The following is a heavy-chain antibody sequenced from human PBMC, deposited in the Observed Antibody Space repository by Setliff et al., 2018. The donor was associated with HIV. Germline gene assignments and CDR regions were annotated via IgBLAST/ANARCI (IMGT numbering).Heavy chain of an antibody. Sequence: GGSLRLSCAASGFTFATYAMNWVRQAPGKGLEWVSTITDSGDSTYYADSVKDRFTISRDNAKNTLYLQMNSLRAEDTAIYYCTREQWSPLMAYDIWGQGTMVTVSS. CDR1: GFTFATYA. CDR2: ITDSGDST. CDR3: TREQWSPLMAYDI. D-gene: IGHD6-19*01. V-gene: IGHV3-23*01. J-gene: IGHJ3*02.